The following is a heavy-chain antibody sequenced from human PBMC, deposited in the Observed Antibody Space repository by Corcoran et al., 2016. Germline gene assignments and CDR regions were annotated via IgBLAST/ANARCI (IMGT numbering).Heavy chain of an antibody. CDR2: INAGNGNT. CDR3: AREEVVRGGSHYYGMDV. D-gene: IGHD3-10*01. V-gene: IGHV1-3*01. CDR1: GYTFTSYA. Sequence: QVQLVQSGAEVKKPGASVKVSCKASGYTFTSYAMHWVRQAPGQRLEWMGWINAGNGNTKYSQKFQGRVTITRDTSASPAYMELSSLRSEDTAVYYCAREEVVRGGSHYYGMDVWGQGTTVTVSS. J-gene: IGHJ6*02.